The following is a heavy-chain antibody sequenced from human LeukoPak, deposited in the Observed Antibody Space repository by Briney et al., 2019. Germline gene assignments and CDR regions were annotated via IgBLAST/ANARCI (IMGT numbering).Heavy chain of an antibody. CDR2: ISYSSSYI. J-gene: IGHJ4*02. CDR1: GFTVSSNY. V-gene: IGHV3-21*01. CDR3: ARDLGWYYYDSSGYPGFDY. D-gene: IGHD3-22*01. Sequence: GGSLRLSCAASGFTVSSNYMSWVRQAPGKGLEWVSSISYSSSYIYYADSVKGRFTISRDNPKNSLYLQMNSLRAEDTAVYYCARDLGWYYYDSSGYPGFDYWGQGTLVTVSS.